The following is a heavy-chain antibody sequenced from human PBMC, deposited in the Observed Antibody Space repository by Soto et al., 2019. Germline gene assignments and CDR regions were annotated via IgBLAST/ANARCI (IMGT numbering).Heavy chain of an antibody. CDR3: ARVPQAVAADY. CDR1: GLTLSNYA. V-gene: IGHV3-30-3*01. D-gene: IGHD6-19*01. J-gene: IGHJ4*02. Sequence: QVQLVESGGGVVQPGRSLRLSCAASGLTLSNYAMHWVRQAPGKGLEWVAVISYDGSNRYYADSVKGRFTISRDNSKNTLYLHMNSLRAEDTAVYYCARVPQAVAADYWGQGTLVTVSS. CDR2: ISYDGSNR.